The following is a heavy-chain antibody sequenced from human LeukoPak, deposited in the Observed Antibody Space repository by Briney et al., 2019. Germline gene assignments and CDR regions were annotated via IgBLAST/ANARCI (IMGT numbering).Heavy chain of an antibody. V-gene: IGHV3-30*03. J-gene: IGHJ4*02. Sequence: GRSLRLSCAASGFTFSNYGMHWFCQAPGKGLEWVAAISYDGSKKYYADSLKGRFTISRDNSKNTLYLQMNSLRAEDTAVYYCARDEKSTSSQDYWGQGTLVTVSS. CDR2: ISYDGSKK. CDR1: GFTFSNYG. CDR3: ARDEKSTSSQDY. D-gene: IGHD6-6*01.